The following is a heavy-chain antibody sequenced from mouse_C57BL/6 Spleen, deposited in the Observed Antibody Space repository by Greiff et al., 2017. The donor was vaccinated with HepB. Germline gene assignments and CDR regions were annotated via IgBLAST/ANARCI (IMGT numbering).Heavy chain of an antibody. Sequence: EVQLQQSGPELVKPGASVKISCKASGYTFTDYYMNWVKQSHGKSLEWIGDINPNNGGTSYNQKFKGKATLTVDKSSSTAYMELRSLTSEDSAVYYCAPFYDYPAWFAYWGQGTLVTVSA. CDR1: GYTFTDYY. CDR2: INPNNGGT. CDR3: APFYDYPAWFAY. J-gene: IGHJ3*01. V-gene: IGHV1-26*01. D-gene: IGHD2-4*01.